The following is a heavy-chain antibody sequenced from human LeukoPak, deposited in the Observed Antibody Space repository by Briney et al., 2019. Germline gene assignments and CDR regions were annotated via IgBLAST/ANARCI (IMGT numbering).Heavy chain of an antibody. D-gene: IGHD4-23*01. J-gene: IGHJ5*02. CDR1: GYTFTGYY. V-gene: IGHV1-2*02. Sequence: ASVKVSCKASGYTFTGYYMHWVRQAPGQGLEWMGWINPNSGGTNYAQKFQGRVTMTRDTSISTAYMELSKLTSDDTAVYYCARRKDGGNNGAFDPWGQGTLVTVSS. CDR2: INPNSGGT. CDR3: ARRKDGGNNGAFDP.